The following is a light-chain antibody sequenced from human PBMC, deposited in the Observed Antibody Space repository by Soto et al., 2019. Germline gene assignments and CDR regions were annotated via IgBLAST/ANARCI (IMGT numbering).Light chain of an antibody. V-gene: IGKV3-15*01. CDR3: QQYNNWPPWT. CDR1: QSVSSN. CDR2: GAS. Sequence: RVMTMSPAAVSVSPGERATLSCSASQSVSSNLAWYQQKPGQAPRLLIYGASTRATGIPARFSGSGSGTEFTLTISSLQSEDFAVYYCQQYNNWPPWTFGQGTNVDIK. J-gene: IGKJ1*01.